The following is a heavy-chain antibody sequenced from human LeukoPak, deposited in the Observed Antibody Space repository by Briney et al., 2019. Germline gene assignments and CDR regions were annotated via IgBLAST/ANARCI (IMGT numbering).Heavy chain of an antibody. J-gene: IGHJ4*02. CDR3: ARIGTAMIDY. D-gene: IGHD5-18*01. CDR1: GGSISSSSYY. Sequence: SETLSLTCTVSGGSISSSSYYWGWIRQPPGEGLEWIGSIYYSGSTYYNPSLKSRVTISVDTSKNQFSLKLSSVTAADTAVYYCARIGTAMIDYWGQGTLVTVSS. V-gene: IGHV4-39*07. CDR2: IYYSGST.